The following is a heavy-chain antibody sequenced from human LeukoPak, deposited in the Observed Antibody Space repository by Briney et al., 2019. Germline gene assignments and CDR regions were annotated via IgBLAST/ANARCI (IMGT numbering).Heavy chain of an antibody. CDR1: GYTFTSYG. CDR3: ATGITIFGVGQYYGMDV. D-gene: IGHD3-3*01. V-gene: IGHV1-18*01. CDR2: ISAYNGNT. J-gene: IGHJ6*02. Sequence: ASVKVSCKASGYTFTSYGISWVRQAPGQGLEWMGWISAYNGNTNYAQKLQGRVAMTTDTSTSTAYMELRSLRSEDTAVYYCATGITIFGVGQYYGMDVWGQGTTVTVSS.